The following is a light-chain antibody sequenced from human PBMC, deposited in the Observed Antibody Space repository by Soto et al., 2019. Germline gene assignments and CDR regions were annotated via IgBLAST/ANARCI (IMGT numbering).Light chain of an antibody. CDR2: DVG. V-gene: IGLV2-11*01. CDR1: SSDVGGYNY. Sequence: QSALTQPRSVSGSPGQSVTISCTGTSSDVGGYNYVSWYQQHPGKAPKLMIYDVGKRPSGVPDRFSGSKSGNTASLTISGLQAEDEADYYCSSYAGSNNVVFGGGTKLTVL. J-gene: IGLJ2*01. CDR3: SSYAGSNNVV.